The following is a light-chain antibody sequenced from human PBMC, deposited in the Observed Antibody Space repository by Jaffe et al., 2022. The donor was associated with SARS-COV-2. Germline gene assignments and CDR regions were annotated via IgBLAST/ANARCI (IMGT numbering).Light chain of an antibody. V-gene: IGKV3-15*01. CDR1: QSVSSN. CDR3: QQYDNWPLT. Sequence: DTVMTQSPATLSVSPGEGATLSCRASQSVSSNLAWYQQRPGQAPRLLIYSASTRATGIPVTFSGSGSGTEFTLTISTLQSEDFAVYYCQQYDNWPLTFGGGTKVEIK. CDR2: SAS. J-gene: IGKJ4*01.